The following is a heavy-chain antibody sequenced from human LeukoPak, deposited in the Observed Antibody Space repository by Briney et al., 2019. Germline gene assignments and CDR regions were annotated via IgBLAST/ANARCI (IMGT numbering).Heavy chain of an antibody. V-gene: IGHV4-39*07. Sequence: SETLSLTCTVSGGSISSSSYYWGWIRQPPGKGLEWIGSIYYSGSTYYNPSLKSRVTISVDTSKNQFSLKLSSVTAADTAVYYCARDTGWSLGGGSTMYDYWGQGTLVTVSS. D-gene: IGHD2-15*01. J-gene: IGHJ4*02. CDR3: ARDTGWSLGGGSTMYDY. CDR1: GGSISSSSYY. CDR2: IYYSGST.